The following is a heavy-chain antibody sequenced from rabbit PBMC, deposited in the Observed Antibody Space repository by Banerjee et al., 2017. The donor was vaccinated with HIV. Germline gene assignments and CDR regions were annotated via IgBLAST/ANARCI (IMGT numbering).Heavy chain of an antibody. CDR1: GSDFSSNA. D-gene: IGHD4-1*01. Sequence: QEQLVESGGGLVQPEGSLTLTCKASGSDFSSNAMCWVRQAPGKGLELIACIYTSSGNTVYASWAKGRFTISKTSSTTVTLQMTSLTAADTATYFCARDLAGVIGWNFNLWGQGTLVTVS. CDR2: IYTSSGNT. V-gene: IGHV1S45*01. J-gene: IGHJ4*01. CDR3: ARDLAGVIGWNFNL.